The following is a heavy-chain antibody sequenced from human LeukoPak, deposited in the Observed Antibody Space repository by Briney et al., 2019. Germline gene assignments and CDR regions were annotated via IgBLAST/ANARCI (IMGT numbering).Heavy chain of an antibody. CDR3: ARDPNCSGGSCYSGAFDI. CDR2: IYHSGST. J-gene: IGHJ3*02. D-gene: IGHD2-15*01. V-gene: IGHV4-38-2*02. CDR1: GYSISSGYY. Sequence: SETLSLTCTVSGYSISSGYYWGWIRQPPGKGLEWIGSIYHSGSTYYNPSLKSRVTISVDTSKNQFSLKLSSVTAADTAVYYCARDPNCSGGSCYSGAFDIWGQGTMVTVSS.